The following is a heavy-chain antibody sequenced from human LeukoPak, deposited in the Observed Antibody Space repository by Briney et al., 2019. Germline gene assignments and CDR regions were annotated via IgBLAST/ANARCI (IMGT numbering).Heavy chain of an antibody. Sequence: SETLSLTCTVSGGSISSGSYYWSWIRQPAGKGLEWIGRIYTSGSTNYNPSLKSRVTISVDRSKNQFSLKLSSVTAADTAVYYCASKPIEGYYMDVWGKGTTVTVSS. CDR3: ASKPIEGYYMDV. D-gene: IGHD2-15*01. J-gene: IGHJ6*03. CDR1: GGSISSGSYY. CDR2: IYTSGST. V-gene: IGHV4-61*02.